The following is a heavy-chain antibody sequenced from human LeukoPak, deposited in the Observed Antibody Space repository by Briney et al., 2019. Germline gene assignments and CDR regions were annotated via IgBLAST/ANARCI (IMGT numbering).Heavy chain of an antibody. Sequence: PSETLSLTSTVSGVSVSTSHWNWIPQRPGKGLEWIGCLSYTGKTDYNPSLKSRVSISLGSSNNHFSPKLTSVTAADTAVYYCSEGYFDPFDHWGQGILVTVSS. D-gene: IGHD2/OR15-2a*01. V-gene: IGHV4-59*02. CDR3: SEGYFDPFDH. CDR2: LSYTGKT. CDR1: GVSVSTSH. J-gene: IGHJ4*02.